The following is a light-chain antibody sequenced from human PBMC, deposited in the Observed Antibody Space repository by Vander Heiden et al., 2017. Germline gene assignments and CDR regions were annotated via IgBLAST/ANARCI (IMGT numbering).Light chain of an antibody. CDR2: AAS. CDR3: RQSYSTWT. Sequence: DIQMTQSPSSLSASVGDRVTITCRASQSISSYLNWYQQKPGKAPKLLIYAASSLQSGVPSRFSGSGSGTDFTLTSSSLQPEDFATYYCRQSYSTWTFGQGTKVEIK. J-gene: IGKJ1*01. CDR1: QSISSY. V-gene: IGKV1-39*01.